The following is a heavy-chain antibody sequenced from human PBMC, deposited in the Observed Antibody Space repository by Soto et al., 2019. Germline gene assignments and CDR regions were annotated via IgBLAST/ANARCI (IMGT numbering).Heavy chain of an antibody. CDR1: GYTFTGYY. V-gene: IGHV1-2*02. CDR3: ARVFPPRLYCSGGSCPFDY. J-gene: IGHJ4*02. Sequence: QVQLVQSGAEVKKPGASVKVSCKASGYTFTGYYMHWVRQAPGQGLEWMGWINPNSGGTNYAQKFQGRVTMTRDTSISTAYMELSRLRSDDTAVYYCARVFPPRLYCSGGSCPFDYWGQGTLVTVSS. CDR2: INPNSGGT. D-gene: IGHD2-15*01.